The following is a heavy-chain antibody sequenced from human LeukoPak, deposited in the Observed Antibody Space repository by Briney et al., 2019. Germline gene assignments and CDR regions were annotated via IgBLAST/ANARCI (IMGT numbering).Heavy chain of an antibody. CDR3: AMGSEFVPAAIRH. V-gene: IGHV4-39*01. D-gene: IGHD2-2*01. Sequence: SETLSLTCTVSGGSISSSSYYWGWIRQPPGKGLEWIGSIYYSGSTYYNQSLKSRVTISVDTSKNQFALKLSCVTAADTAVYDCAMGSEFVPAAIRHWGQGTLVTVSS. J-gene: IGHJ4*02. CDR2: IYYSGST. CDR1: GGSISSSSYY.